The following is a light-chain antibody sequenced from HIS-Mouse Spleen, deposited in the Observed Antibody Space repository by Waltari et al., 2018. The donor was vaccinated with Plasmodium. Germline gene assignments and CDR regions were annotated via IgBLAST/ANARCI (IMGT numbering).Light chain of an antibody. CDR2: EGS. CDR3: CSYAGSSTLV. V-gene: IGLV2-23*01. CDR1: SSHVGCYHL. Sequence: QSALTQPASVSGSPGQSLTISCTGTSSHVGCYHLVSWYQQHPGKAPKLMIYEGSKRPSGVSNRFSGSKSGNTASLTISGLQAEDEADYYCCSYAGSSTLVFGGGTKLTVL. J-gene: IGLJ2*01.